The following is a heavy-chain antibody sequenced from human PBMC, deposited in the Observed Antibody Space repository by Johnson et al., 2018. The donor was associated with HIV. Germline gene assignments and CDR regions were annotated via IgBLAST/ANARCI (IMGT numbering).Heavy chain of an antibody. CDR3: ARGGIPI. Sequence: QVQLVESGGGVVQPWGSLRLSCAASGFTFSSYGMHWVRQAPGKGLEWVSVIYSGGSTYYADSVKGRFTISRDNSKNTLYLQMNSLRAEDTAVYYCARGGIPIWGQGTMVTVSS. CDR1: GFTFSSYG. D-gene: IGHD1-14*01. CDR2: IYSGGST. J-gene: IGHJ3*02. V-gene: IGHV3-NL1*01.